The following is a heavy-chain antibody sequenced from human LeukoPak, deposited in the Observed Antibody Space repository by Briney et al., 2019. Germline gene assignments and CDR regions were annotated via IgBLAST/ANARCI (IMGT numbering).Heavy chain of an antibody. J-gene: IGHJ4*02. CDR1: GFTFSSYW. D-gene: IGHD6-13*01. CDR2: IKQDGTEK. CDR3: ARPRDSGWSKTWDY. V-gene: IGHV3-7*03. Sequence: PGGSLRLSCAASGFTFSSYWMTWVRQAPGKGLEWVANIKQDGTEKYYVDSVKGRFTISRDNAQNSLYLQVSSLRAEDTAVYYCARPRDSGWSKTWDYWGQGTLVTVSS.